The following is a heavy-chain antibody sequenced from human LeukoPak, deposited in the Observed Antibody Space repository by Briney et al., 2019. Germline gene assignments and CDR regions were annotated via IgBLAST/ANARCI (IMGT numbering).Heavy chain of an antibody. CDR2: IIPIFGTA. D-gene: IGHD5-24*01. V-gene: IGHV1-69*13. CDR1: GYTLTELS. Sequence: GASVKVSCKVSGYTLTELSMHWVRQAPGQGLEWMGGIIPIFGTANYAQKFQGRVTITADESTSTAYMELSSLRSEDTAVYYCARDPRDGYNPYFDYWGQGTLVTVSS. CDR3: ARDPRDGYNPYFDY. J-gene: IGHJ4*02.